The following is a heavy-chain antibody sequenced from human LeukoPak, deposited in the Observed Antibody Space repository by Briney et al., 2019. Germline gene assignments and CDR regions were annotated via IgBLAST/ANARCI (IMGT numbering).Heavy chain of an antibody. Sequence: ASVKVSCKASGYTFTTYYIHWVRQAPGQGLEWMGIINPSGGTTNYAQKFQGRVTMTGDTSTSTLYMDLSSLRSEDTAVYYCARGARYYDSSGYYYDEYFQHWGQGTLVTVSS. J-gene: IGHJ1*01. CDR3: ARGARYYDSSGYYYDEYFQH. CDR2: INPSGGTT. V-gene: IGHV1-46*01. D-gene: IGHD3-22*01. CDR1: GYTFTTYY.